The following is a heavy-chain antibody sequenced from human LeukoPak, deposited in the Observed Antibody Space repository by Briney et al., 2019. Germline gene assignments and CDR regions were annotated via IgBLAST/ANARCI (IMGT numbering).Heavy chain of an antibody. CDR3: ARRQGANSGTFDY. CDR1: GYIFANYW. D-gene: IGHD1-26*01. V-gene: IGHV5-51*01. J-gene: IGHJ4*02. CDR2: IYSIDSDT. Sequence: GESLKISCHGSGYIFANYWIGWVRQMPGKGLEWMGTIYSIDSDTRYSPSFQGQVTISADKSISTAYLQWSNLKASDTAMYYCARRQGANSGTFDYWGQGTLATVSS.